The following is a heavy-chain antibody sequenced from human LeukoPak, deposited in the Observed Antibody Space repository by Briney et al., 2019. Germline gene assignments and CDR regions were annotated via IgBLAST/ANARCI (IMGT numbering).Heavy chain of an antibody. D-gene: IGHD3-10*01. Sequence: GGSLRLSCAASGFNVNSNYMSWVRQAPGKGLEWVSVAYSGGSTYYADSVKGRFTISRDDPKNSLSLQMNSLRVEDTAVYYCARSGIKMVRGVIIKSPYHMDVWGKGTTVTVSS. V-gene: IGHV3-66*01. CDR2: AYSGGST. CDR3: ARSGIKMVRGVIIKSPYHMDV. J-gene: IGHJ6*03. CDR1: GFNVNSNY.